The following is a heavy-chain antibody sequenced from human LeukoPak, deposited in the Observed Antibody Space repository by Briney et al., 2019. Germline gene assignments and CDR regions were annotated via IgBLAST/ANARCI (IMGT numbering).Heavy chain of an antibody. CDR3: ARGSSPTTVAQPFDY. CDR2: INPNSGGT. Sequence: ASVKVSCKASGYTFTGYYMHWVRQAPGQGLEWMGWINPNSGGTNYAQKFQGWVTMTRDTSISTAYMELSRLRSDDTAVYYCARGSSPTTVAQPFDYWGQGTLVTVSS. CDR1: GYTFTGYY. D-gene: IGHD4-23*01. J-gene: IGHJ4*02. V-gene: IGHV1-2*04.